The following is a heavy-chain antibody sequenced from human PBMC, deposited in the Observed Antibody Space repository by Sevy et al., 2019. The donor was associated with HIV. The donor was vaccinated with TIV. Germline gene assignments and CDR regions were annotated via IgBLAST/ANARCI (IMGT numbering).Heavy chain of an antibody. CDR1: GFSFSNYW. CDR3: AKGNSGSFDY. D-gene: IGHD3-10*01. V-gene: IGHV3-7*01. J-gene: IGHJ4*02. CDR2: IKQDESER. Sequence: GGSLRLSCAASGFSFSNYWMHWVRQAPGKGLEWVANIKQDESERYYVASVKGRFTISRDNAKNSVYLVMNSLRPDDTAIYYCAKGNSGSFDYWGQGTLVTVSS.